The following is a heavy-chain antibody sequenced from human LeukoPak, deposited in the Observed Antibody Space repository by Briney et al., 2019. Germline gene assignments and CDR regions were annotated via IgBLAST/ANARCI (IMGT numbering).Heavy chain of an antibody. Sequence: GGSLRLSCAASGFTFSSYWMSWVRQAPGKGLEWVSVINSGGNAYYADSVKGRFTISRDNSKNTLHFQMNSLRAEDTAVYYCARSEGGSNSRRYFDYWGQGTLVTVSS. D-gene: IGHD6-13*01. CDR3: ARSEGGSNSRRYFDY. V-gene: IGHV3-66*01. CDR2: INSGGNA. CDR1: GFTFSSYW. J-gene: IGHJ4*02.